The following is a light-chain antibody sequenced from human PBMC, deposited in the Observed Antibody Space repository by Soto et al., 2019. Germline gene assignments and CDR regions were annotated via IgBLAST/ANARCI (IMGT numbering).Light chain of an antibody. CDR2: TDN. Sequence: QAVVTQPPSASGTPGQRVTISCSGSNSNIGTNTVHWYQHLPGTAPKLLIYTDNQRPSGVPDRFSGSRSGTSASLAISGLQSEDEADYYCAAWDASLYGPVFGGGTKVTVL. CDR3: AAWDASLYGPV. J-gene: IGLJ3*02. V-gene: IGLV1-44*01. CDR1: NSNIGTNT.